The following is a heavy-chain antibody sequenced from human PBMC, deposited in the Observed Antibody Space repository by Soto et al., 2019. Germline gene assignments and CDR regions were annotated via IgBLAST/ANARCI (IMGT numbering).Heavy chain of an antibody. Sequence: ASVKVSCKASGYTLTNYYLHWVRQAPGQGLEWVGIINPSDGDTTYAQRVQGRVTMTRDTSTSTVYMELSSLRSEDTAVYYCASLTSWSQEYYYGMDVWGQGTTVTVSS. V-gene: IGHV1-46*01. D-gene: IGHD2-2*01. CDR3: ASLTSWSQEYYYGMDV. CDR2: INPSDGDT. CDR1: GYTLTNYY. J-gene: IGHJ6*02.